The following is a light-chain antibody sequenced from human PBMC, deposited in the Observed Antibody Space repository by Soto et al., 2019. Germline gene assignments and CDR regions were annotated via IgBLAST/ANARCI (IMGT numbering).Light chain of an antibody. CDR1: QSISGY. V-gene: IGKV1-5*01. J-gene: IGKJ4*01. Sequence: IQMTQSPSTLSASVGDRVTIACRASQSISGYLAWYQRKPGKAPKLLIYDASNLETGVPSRFSGSGSGTEFTLTINSLQPDDFATYYCQQYSAYPLTFGGGTKVEIK. CDR3: QQYSAYPLT. CDR2: DAS.